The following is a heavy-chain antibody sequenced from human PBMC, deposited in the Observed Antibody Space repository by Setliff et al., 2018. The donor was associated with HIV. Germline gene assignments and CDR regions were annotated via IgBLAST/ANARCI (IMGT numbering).Heavy chain of an antibody. Sequence: SETLSLTCTVSGASIRTGSYYWGWIRQPPGKGLEWIGTIYYSGTTYYDPSVKSRVTISVDTSKNQFSLNLTSVTAADTAVYYCARLSGGMVPNYWGQGTLVTVSS. CDR3: ARLSGGMVPNY. D-gene: IGHD3-10*01. J-gene: IGHJ4*02. V-gene: IGHV4-39*01. CDR2: IYYSGTT. CDR1: GASIRTGSYY.